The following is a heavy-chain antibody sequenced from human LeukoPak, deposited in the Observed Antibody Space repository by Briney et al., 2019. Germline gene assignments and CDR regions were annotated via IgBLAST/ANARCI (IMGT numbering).Heavy chain of an antibody. Sequence: GGSLKLSCAASGFTFSSYTMNWVRQAPGKGLEWVSSISTSSSKIYYVDSVKGRFTISRDNAKNSLYLQMNSLRAEDTAVYYCARDRHYDILTGNFEYWGQGALVIVSS. CDR2: ISTSSSKI. V-gene: IGHV3-21*01. J-gene: IGHJ4*02. CDR3: ARDRHYDILTGNFEY. CDR1: GFTFSSYT. D-gene: IGHD3-9*01.